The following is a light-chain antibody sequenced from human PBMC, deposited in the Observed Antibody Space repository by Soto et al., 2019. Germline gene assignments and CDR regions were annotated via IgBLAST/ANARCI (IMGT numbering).Light chain of an antibody. CDR2: GAS. J-gene: IGKJ1*01. CDR3: QQYDYWPPWT. V-gene: IGKV3-15*01. CDR1: ESVSSN. Sequence: EIVLTQSPATLSLSPGERATLSCRASESVSSNLAWYQQKPGQAPRLLMYGASTRATGTPDRFSGSGSGTEFTLTISSLQSEDFAVYYCQQYDYWPPWTFGQGTKVDIK.